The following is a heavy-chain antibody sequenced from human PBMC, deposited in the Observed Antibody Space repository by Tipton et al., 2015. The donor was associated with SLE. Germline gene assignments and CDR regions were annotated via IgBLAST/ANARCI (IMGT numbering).Heavy chain of an antibody. D-gene: IGHD3-10*01. J-gene: IGHJ6*02. CDR2: INHSGST. CDR3: ARGNVLLWFREPPLPYYYYGMDV. Sequence: GLVKPSETLSLSCTVSGGSISSYYWSWIRQPPGKGLEWIGEINHSGSTNYNPSLKSRVTISVDTSKNQFSLKLSSVTAADTAVYYCARGNVLLWFREPPLPYYYYGMDVWGQGTTVTVSS. CDR1: GGSISSYY. V-gene: IGHV4-34*01.